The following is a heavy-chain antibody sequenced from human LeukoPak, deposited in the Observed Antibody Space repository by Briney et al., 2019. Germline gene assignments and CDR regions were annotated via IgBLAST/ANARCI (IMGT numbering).Heavy chain of an antibody. CDR1: GFTVSSNY. CDR2: IYGGGST. D-gene: IGHD6-13*01. V-gene: IGHV3-66*02. Sequence: PGGSLRLSCAASGFTVSSNYMTWVRQAPGKGLEWVSVIYGGGSTNYADSVKGRFTISRDNSKNTSYLQMNSLRGEDTAVYYCARASGIASHLLDYWGQGALVTVSS. J-gene: IGHJ4*02. CDR3: ARASGIASHLLDY.